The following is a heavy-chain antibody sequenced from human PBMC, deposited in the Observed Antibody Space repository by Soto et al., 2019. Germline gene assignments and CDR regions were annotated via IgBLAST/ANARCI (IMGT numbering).Heavy chain of an antibody. CDR3: AREMAVAGTQWFDP. V-gene: IGHV4-39*07. CDR1: GDSITSNSYF. CDR2: IYYSGTT. D-gene: IGHD6-19*01. Sequence: SETLSLTCTVSGDSITSNSYFWAWIRQPPGKGLEWIGSIYYSGTTYYNPSLKSRVTISVDTSKNQFSLKLSSVTAADTAVYYCAREMAVAGTQWFDPWGQGTLVTVSS. J-gene: IGHJ5*02.